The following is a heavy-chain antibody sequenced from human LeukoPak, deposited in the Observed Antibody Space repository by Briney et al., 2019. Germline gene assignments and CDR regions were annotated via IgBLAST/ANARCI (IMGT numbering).Heavy chain of an antibody. CDR1: GGSISDSH. Sequence: PSETLSLTCTVSGGSISDSHWSWIRQPPGKGLERIGNIHTSGGSNYSPSLKSRVTISLDMSRNQFSLRLSSVTAADTAVYYCARGRSAVVTPDYYYYYCMDVWGKGTTVTVSS. CDR2: IHTSGGS. J-gene: IGHJ6*03. CDR3: ARGRSAVVTPDYYYYYCMDV. V-gene: IGHV4-4*09. D-gene: IGHD4-23*01.